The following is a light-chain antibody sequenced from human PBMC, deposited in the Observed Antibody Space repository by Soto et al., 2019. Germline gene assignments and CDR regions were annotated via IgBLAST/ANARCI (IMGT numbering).Light chain of an antibody. CDR1: QSVSSY. Sequence: EIVLTQSPATLSLSPGERATLSCRASQSVSSYLAWYQQKPGQAPRLLIYDASNRATGIPARFSGSGSGTDFTITISSLEPEDFAVYYCQQRSNWPPGSTFGTGTKVDIK. J-gene: IGKJ3*01. V-gene: IGKV3-11*01. CDR2: DAS. CDR3: QQRSNWPPGST.